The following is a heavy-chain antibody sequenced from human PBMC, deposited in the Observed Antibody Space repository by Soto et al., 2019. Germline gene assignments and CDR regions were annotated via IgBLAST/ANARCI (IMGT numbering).Heavy chain of an antibody. Sequence: QVQMVQSGAEVKKPGASVKVSCKASGYTFINYDIHWVRQATGQGLEWMGWMNPDSGNTGQSKQFQGRVPMTRDTSISTAYMERSSLRSEDTAVYYCARGRLRRTWFDPWGQGTVVTVSS. CDR3: ARGRLRRTWFDP. CDR2: MNPDSGNT. CDR1: GYTFINYD. J-gene: IGHJ5*02. D-gene: IGHD3-16*01. V-gene: IGHV1-8*01.